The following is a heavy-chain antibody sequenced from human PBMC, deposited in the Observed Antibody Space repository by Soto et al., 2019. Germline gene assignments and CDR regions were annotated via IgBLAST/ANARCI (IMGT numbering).Heavy chain of an antibody. CDR3: ARAPPSGSPDY. D-gene: IGHD6-25*01. CDR2: ISSSSSNI. Sequence: GGSLRLSCAASGFTFSSYSMNWVRQAPGKGLEWVSYISSSSSNIYYADSVKGRFTISRDNAKNSLYLQMNSLRAEDTAVYYCARAPPSGSPDYWGQGTLVTVSS. CDR1: GFTFSSYS. J-gene: IGHJ4*02. V-gene: IGHV3-21*01.